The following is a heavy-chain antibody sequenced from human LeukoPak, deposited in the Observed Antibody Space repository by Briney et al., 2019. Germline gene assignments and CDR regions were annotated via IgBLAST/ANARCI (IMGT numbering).Heavy chain of an antibody. CDR3: ARTPYYDFWSGYFGAFDI. D-gene: IGHD3-3*01. CDR1: GASISSGGYY. Sequence: SETLSLTCAVSGASISSGGYYWSWIRQHPGKGLEWIGYIYYSGSTYYNPSLKSRVTISVDTSKNQFSLKLSSVTAADTAVYYCARTPYYDFWSGYFGAFDIWGQGTMVTVSS. V-gene: IGHV4-31*11. CDR2: IYYSGST. J-gene: IGHJ3*02.